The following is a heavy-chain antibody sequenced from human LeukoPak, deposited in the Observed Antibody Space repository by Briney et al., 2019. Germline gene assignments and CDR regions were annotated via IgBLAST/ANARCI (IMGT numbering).Heavy chain of an antibody. CDR1: GGTFSSYA. CDR2: IIPIFGIA. J-gene: IGHJ6*02. V-gene: IGHV1-69*01. Sequence: ASVKVSCKASGGTFSSYAISWVRQAPGQGLEWMGGIIPIFGIANYAQKFQGRVTITADESTSTAYMELSSLRSEDTAVYYCASVYKHGMDVWGQGTTVIVSS. D-gene: IGHD5-24*01. CDR3: ASVYKHGMDV.